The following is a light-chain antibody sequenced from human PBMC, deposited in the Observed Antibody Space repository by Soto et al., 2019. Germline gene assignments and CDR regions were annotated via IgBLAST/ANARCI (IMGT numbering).Light chain of an antibody. CDR2: LGS. V-gene: IGKV2-28*01. CDR1: QSLLHSNGYNY. J-gene: IGKJ1*01. Sequence: DIVMTQSPLCLPVTPGEPASISCRSSQSLLHSNGYNYLDWYLQKPGQSPQLLIYLGSNRASGVXDXXSGSGSGTDFTLKISRVEAEDVGVYYCMQALQSPWTFGQGTKVEIK. CDR3: MQALQSPWT.